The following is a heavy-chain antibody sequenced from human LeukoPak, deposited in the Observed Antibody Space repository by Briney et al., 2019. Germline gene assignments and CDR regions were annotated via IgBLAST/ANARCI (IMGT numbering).Heavy chain of an antibody. CDR2: IYHSGST. CDR3: ARVETGTIDY. Sequence: PSETLSLTCTVSGGSISSYYWSWIRQPPGKGLEWIGEIYHSGSTNYSPSLKSRVTISVDKSKNQFSLKLSSVTAADTAVYYCARVETGTIDYWGQGTLVTVSS. D-gene: IGHD1-1*01. V-gene: IGHV4-59*12. J-gene: IGHJ4*02. CDR1: GGSISSYY.